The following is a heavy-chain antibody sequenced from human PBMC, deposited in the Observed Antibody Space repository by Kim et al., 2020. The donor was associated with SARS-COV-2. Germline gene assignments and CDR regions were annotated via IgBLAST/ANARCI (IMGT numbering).Heavy chain of an antibody. J-gene: IGHJ4*02. Sequence: SETLSLTCAVSGGSISSGNWWSWVRQPPGKGLEWIGEIYHTGSTNYNPSLKSRVTISVDNSKNQFSLKLSSVTAADTAVYYCASRIQLWPYYFDYWGQGTLVTVSS. D-gene: IGHD5-18*01. V-gene: IGHV4-4*02. CDR1: GGSISSGNW. CDR2: IYHTGST. CDR3: ASRIQLWPYYFDY.